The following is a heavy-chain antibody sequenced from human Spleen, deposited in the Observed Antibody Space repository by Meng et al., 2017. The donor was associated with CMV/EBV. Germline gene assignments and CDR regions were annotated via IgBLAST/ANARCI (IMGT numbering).Heavy chain of an antibody. V-gene: IGHV3-53*01. CDR2: IYSGGST. CDR1: GFTVSSNY. D-gene: IGHD2-8*01. Sequence: GESLKISCAASGFTVSSNYMSWVRQAPGKGLEWVSVIYSGGSTYYADSVKGRFTISRDNSKNTLYLQMNSLRAEDTAVYYCARGTCTNGVCRNYYYGMDVWGQGTTVTVSS. CDR3: ARGTCTNGVCRNYYYGMDV. J-gene: IGHJ6*02.